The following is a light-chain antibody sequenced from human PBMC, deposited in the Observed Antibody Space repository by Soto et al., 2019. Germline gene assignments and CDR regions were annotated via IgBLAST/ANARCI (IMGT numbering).Light chain of an antibody. CDR1: QSVLYTSNNKNY. CDR3: QQYHSTPWT. J-gene: IGKJ1*01. V-gene: IGKV4-1*01. Sequence: DIVMTQSPDSLAVSLGERATINCKSSQSVLYTSNNKNYLAWYQQKPGQPPKLLIYWASTRESGVPDRFSGSGSGTDFTLTVSRLQAEDVAVYYCQQYHSTPWTFGQGTKVEIK. CDR2: WAS.